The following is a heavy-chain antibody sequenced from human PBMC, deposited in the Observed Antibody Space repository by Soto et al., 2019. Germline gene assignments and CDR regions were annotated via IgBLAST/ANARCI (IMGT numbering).Heavy chain of an antibody. CDR3: AKGYEVSPPVASGWYSNYFYGVDV. CDR2: ISYDGSEK. Sequence: QVLLVESGGGVVRPGRSLRLSCGASGFSFSKYGMHWVRQAPGEGLEWLSLISYDGSEKWYAESVKGRFTISRDNSKNTLYLQMNSLRGDGTAVYYCAKGYEVSPPVASGWYSNYFYGVDVWGRGTTVTVSS. D-gene: IGHD6-19*01. J-gene: IGHJ6*02. V-gene: IGHV3-30*18. CDR1: GFSFSKYG.